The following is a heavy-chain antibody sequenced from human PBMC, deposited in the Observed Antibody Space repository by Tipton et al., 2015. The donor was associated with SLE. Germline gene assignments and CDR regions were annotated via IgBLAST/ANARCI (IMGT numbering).Heavy chain of an antibody. J-gene: IGHJ4*02. CDR2: INHSGST. Sequence: GSLRLSCTVSGGSISSHYWSWIRQPPGKGLEWIGEINHSGSTNYNPSLKSRVTISVDTSKNQFSLKLSSVTAADTAVYYCAREEWLRSRDFDYWGQGTLVTVSS. CDR1: GGSISSHY. V-gene: IGHV4-34*01. CDR3: AREEWLRSRDFDY. D-gene: IGHD5-12*01.